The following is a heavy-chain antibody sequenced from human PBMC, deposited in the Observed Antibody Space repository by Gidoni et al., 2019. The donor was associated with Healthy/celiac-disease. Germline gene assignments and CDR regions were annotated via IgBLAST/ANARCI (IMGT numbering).Heavy chain of an antibody. V-gene: IGHV4-39*07. CDR3: ARDSSGFSN. Sequence: QLPLQASGPGLEKPSEHQSPTRTLPGGSISSSSYYWGSIRQPPATGPEWSGSIYYSGITYYNPSLKSRVTISVDTSKNQFSRKLSAGTAADTAVYYCARDSSGFSNWGQGTLVTVSS. J-gene: IGHJ4*02. CDR1: GGSISSSSYY. D-gene: IGHD6-19*01. CDR2: IYYSGIT.